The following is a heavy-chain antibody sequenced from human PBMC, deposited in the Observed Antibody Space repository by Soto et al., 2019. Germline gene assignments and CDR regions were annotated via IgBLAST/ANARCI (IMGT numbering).Heavy chain of an antibody. CDR3: ARARLPMVRGVIKGGFDY. Sequence: KPSETLSLTCTVSGGSISSGDYYWSWIRQPPGKGLEWIGYIYYSGSTYYNPSLKSRVTISVDTSKNQFSLKLSSVTAADTAVYYCARARLPMVRGVIKGGFDYWGQGTLVTVSS. CDR2: IYYSGST. V-gene: IGHV4-30-4*01. CDR1: GGSISSGDYY. D-gene: IGHD3-10*01. J-gene: IGHJ4*02.